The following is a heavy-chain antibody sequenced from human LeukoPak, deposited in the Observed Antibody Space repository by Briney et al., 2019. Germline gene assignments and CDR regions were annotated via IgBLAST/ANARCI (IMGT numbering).Heavy chain of an antibody. CDR1: GFTFSDYY. J-gene: IGHJ6*03. V-gene: IGHV3-11*04. D-gene: IGHD1-14*01. CDR2: ISSSGSTI. CDR3: AKVALTGTTGYYYYYYMDV. Sequence: PGGSLRLSCAASGFTFSDYYMSWIRQAPGKGLEWVSYISSSGSTIYYADSVKGRFTISRDNAKNSLYLQMNSLRAEDTAVYYCAKVALTGTTGYYYYYYMDVWGKGTTVTVSS.